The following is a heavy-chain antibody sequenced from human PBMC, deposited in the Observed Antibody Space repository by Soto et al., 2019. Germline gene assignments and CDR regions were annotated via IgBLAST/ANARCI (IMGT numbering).Heavy chain of an antibody. CDR1: GGSFSAYQ. D-gene: IGHD1-1*01. J-gene: IGHJ5*02. Sequence: SETLSLTCGVYGGSFSAYQWNWIRQSPGQGLEWIGEIHHSGTTKYNPSLESRINLSVDTSKKQFTLKMFSVTAADTAIYYCARGWRFDPWGQGTQVTVSS. CDR2: IHHSGTT. CDR3: ARGWRFDP. V-gene: IGHV4-34*01.